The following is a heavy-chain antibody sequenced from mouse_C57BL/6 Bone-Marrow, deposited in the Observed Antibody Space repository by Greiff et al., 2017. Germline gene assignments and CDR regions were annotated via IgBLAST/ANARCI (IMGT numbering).Heavy chain of an antibody. Sequence: EVKLVESGGGLVQPGGSLKLSCAASGFTFSDYYMYWVRQTPEKRLEWVAYISNGGGSTYYPDTVKGRFTISRDNAKNTLYLQMSRLKSEDTAMYYCARRDYYGSFAYWGQGTLGTVSA. CDR1: GFTFSDYY. D-gene: IGHD1-1*01. CDR3: ARRDYYGSFAY. V-gene: IGHV5-12*01. J-gene: IGHJ3*01. CDR2: ISNGGGST.